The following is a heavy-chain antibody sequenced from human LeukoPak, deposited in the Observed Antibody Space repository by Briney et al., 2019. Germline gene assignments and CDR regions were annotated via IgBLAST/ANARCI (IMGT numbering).Heavy chain of an antibody. CDR3: ATSTVTTWGDAFDI. Sequence: ASVKVSCKVSGYTLTELSMHWVRQAPGKGLGWMGGFDPEDGETIYAQKFQGRVTMTEDTSTDTAYMELSSLRSEDTAVYYCATSTVTTWGDAFDIWGQGTMVTVSS. J-gene: IGHJ3*02. CDR1: GYTLTELS. D-gene: IGHD4-17*01. CDR2: FDPEDGET. V-gene: IGHV1-24*01.